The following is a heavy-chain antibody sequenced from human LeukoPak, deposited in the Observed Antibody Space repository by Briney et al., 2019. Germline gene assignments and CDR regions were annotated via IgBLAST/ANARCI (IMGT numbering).Heavy chain of an antibody. V-gene: IGHV7-4-1*01. CDR1: GYTFTSYA. CDR2: INTNTGNP. Sequence: ASVKVSCKASGYTFTSYAMNWVRQAPGQGLEWMGWINTNTGNPTYAQGFTGRFVFSLDTSVSTAYLQIGSLKAEDTAVYYCAMGHPVFGSSGDYWGQGTLVTVSS. J-gene: IGHJ4*02. CDR3: AMGHPVFGSSGDY. D-gene: IGHD3-10*01.